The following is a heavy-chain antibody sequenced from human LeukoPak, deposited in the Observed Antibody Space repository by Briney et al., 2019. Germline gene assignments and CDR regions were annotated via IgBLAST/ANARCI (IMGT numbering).Heavy chain of an antibody. Sequence: PGGSLRLSCAASGFTFSDYWMSWVRQAPGKGLEWVANIKHDGSEKKYVDSVKGRFTISRDNAKNSLYLQMNSLRAEDTAVYYCAGTFSALGSSWGQGTLVTVSS. J-gene: IGHJ5*02. CDR2: IKHDGSEK. CDR3: AGTFSALGSS. CDR1: GFTFSDYW. D-gene: IGHD3-10*01. V-gene: IGHV3-7*01.